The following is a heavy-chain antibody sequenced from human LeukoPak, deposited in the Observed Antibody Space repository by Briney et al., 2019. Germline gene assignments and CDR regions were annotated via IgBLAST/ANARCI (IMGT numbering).Heavy chain of an antibody. CDR2: IWYDGSNK. J-gene: IGHJ6*02. CDR3: ATNQYGSDYYYYYGMDV. V-gene: IGHV3-33*01. D-gene: IGHD3-10*01. Sequence: PGGSLRLSCAASGFTFSSYGMHWVRQAPGKGLEWVAVIWYDGSNKYYADSVKGRFTITRDNSKNTLYLQMNSLRAEDTAVYYCATNQYGSDYYYYYGMDVWGQGTTVTVSS. CDR1: GFTFSSYG.